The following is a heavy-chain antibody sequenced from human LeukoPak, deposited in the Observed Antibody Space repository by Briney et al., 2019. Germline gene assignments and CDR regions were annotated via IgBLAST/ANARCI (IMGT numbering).Heavy chain of an antibody. CDR1: GDSINSLDL. D-gene: IGHD5-12*01. CDR3: AREVLGGYNNWFDP. V-gene: IGHV4-4*02. CDR2: MYLSGTT. Sequence: PSGTLSLTCTVSGDSINSLDLWSWVRQPPGKGLEWIGEMYLSGTTHSNPSVKSRVTISIDTSKNQFSLKLSSVTAADTAVYYCAREVLGGYNNWFDPWGQGTLVTVSS. J-gene: IGHJ5*02.